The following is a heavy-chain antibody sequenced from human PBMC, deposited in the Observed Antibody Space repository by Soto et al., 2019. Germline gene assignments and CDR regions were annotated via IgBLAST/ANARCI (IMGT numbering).Heavy chain of an antibody. CDR3: ARHGGSGSYPVGYFDL. CDR2: IHPGGSDT. J-gene: IGHJ2*01. Sequence: GADVKISCKPSPYSFTSYWIGWVRQMHGKGIEWRGIIHPGGSDTRYSRSFQGQVTFSADKSSSTAYLQWSSLKASDTAMYYCARHGGSGSYPVGYFDLWGRGTRGTVSS. D-gene: IGHD1-26*01. CDR1: PYSFTSYW. V-gene: IGHV5-51*01.